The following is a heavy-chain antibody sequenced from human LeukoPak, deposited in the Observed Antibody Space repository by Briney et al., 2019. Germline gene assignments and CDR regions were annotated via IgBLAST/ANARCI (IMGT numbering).Heavy chain of an antibody. CDR2: IYYSGST. CDR3: ARDITGGAARPSYRYYYYMDV. V-gene: IGHV4-59*01. D-gene: IGHD6-6*01. CDR1: GGSISSYY. Sequence: SETLSLTCTVSGGSISSYYWSWVRQPPGKGLEWVGYIYYSGSTNYNPSLKSRVTISVDTSKNQFSLKLSSVTAADTAVYYCARDITGGAARPSYRYYYYMDVWGKGTTVTVSS. J-gene: IGHJ6*03.